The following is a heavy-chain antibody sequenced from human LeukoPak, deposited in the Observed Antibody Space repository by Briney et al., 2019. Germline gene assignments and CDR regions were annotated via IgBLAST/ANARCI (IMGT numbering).Heavy chain of an antibody. D-gene: IGHD3-9*01. CDR3: ARQLRYFDSSYEKYYYYYYMDV. CDR2: INHSGST. V-gene: IGHV4-34*01. J-gene: IGHJ6*03. Sequence: PSETLSLTCAVYGGSFSGYYWSWIRQPPGKGLEWIGEINHSGSTNYNPSLKSRVTISVDTSKNQFSLKLSSVTAADTTVYYCARQLRYFDSSYEKYYYYYYMDVWGKGTTVTISS. CDR1: GGSFSGYY.